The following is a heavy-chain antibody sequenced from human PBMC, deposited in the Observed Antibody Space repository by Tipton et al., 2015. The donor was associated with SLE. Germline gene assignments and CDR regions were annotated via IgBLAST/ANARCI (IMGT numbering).Heavy chain of an antibody. V-gene: IGHV4-38-2*02. CDR3: ARDSREFYDIFTGLGGFDP. Sequence: TLSLTCTVSGYSISSGYYWGWIRQPPGKGLEWIGGIYHSGSTYYNPSLKSRVTISVDTSKNHFSLKLSSVTAADTAVYYCARDSREFYDIFTGLGGFDPWGQGTLVTVSS. CDR2: IYHSGST. J-gene: IGHJ5*02. D-gene: IGHD3-9*01. CDR1: GYSISSGYY.